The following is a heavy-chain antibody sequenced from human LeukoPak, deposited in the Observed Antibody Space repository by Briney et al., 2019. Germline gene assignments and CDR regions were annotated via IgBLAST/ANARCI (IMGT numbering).Heavy chain of an antibody. CDR3: ARAPPRGGWFDP. CDR2: IHYSGSTTYN. D-gene: IGHD3-10*01. Sequence: SETLSLTCTVSGGSMTTYYWNWIRQAPGKGLEWIGYIHYSGSTTYNNYHPSLKSRVTISLDTSKNHFSLRLNSVTAADTAVYFCARAPPRGGWFDPWGQGTLVTVSS. J-gene: IGHJ5*02. V-gene: IGHV4-59*13. CDR1: GGSMTTYY.